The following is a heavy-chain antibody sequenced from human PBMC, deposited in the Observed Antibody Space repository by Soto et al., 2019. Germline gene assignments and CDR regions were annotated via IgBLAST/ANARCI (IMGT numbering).Heavy chain of an antibody. D-gene: IGHD1-26*01. V-gene: IGHV4-39*01. CDR2: IYYSGST. J-gene: IGHJ4*02. Sequence: PSETLSLTCTVSGGSISSSCYYWGWVRQPPGKGLEWIGSIYYSGSTYSNPSLKSRVTISVDTSKNQFSPKLTSVTAADTAVYHCARLDNTGRYENFDYWGQGILVTVSS. CDR1: GGSISSSCYY. CDR3: ARLDNTGRYENFDY.